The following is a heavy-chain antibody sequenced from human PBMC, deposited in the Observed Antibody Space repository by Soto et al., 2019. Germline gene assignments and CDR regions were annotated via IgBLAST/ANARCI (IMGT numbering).Heavy chain of an antibody. V-gene: IGHV1-69*01. Sequence: QVQLVQSGAEVKKPGSSVKVSCKASGGTFGSYAISWVRQAPGQGLEWMGGIIPIPGTANYAQKFQGRVTIAADESTSTAYMELSSLRSEDTAVYYFARSQGSSTSLEIYYYYYYGMDVWGQGTMVTVSS. CDR2: IIPIPGTA. CDR3: ARSQGSSTSLEIYYYYYYGMDV. D-gene: IGHD2-2*01. J-gene: IGHJ6*02. CDR1: GGTFGSYA.